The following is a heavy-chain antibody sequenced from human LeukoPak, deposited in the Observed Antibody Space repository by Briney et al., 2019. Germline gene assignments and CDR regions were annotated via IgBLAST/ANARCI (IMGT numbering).Heavy chain of an antibody. V-gene: IGHV3-23*01. Sequence: GGSLRLSCAASGFTFSSYAMSWVRQAPGKGLEWVSAISGSGGSTYYADSVKGRFTISKDNSKNTLYLQMNSLRAEDTAVYYCATRGGMYYYGSGSYLEDGGWGQGTLVTVSS. J-gene: IGHJ4*02. CDR2: ISGSGGST. CDR1: GFTFSSYA. D-gene: IGHD3-10*01. CDR3: ATRGGMYYYGSGSYLEDGG.